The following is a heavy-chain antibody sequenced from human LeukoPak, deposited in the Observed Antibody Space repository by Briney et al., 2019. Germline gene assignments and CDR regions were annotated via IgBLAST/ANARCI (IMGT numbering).Heavy chain of an antibody. D-gene: IGHD6-19*01. CDR2: INTNTGNP. V-gene: IGHV7-4-1*02. Sequence: GASVKVSCKASGYTFTTYYMHWVRQAPGQGLEWMGWINTNTGNPTYAQGFTGRFVFSLDTSVSTAYLQISSLKAEDTAVYYCARDLGKIEQWLGRSDDAFDIWGQGTMVTVSS. CDR1: GYTFTTYY. J-gene: IGHJ3*02. CDR3: ARDLGKIEQWLGRSDDAFDI.